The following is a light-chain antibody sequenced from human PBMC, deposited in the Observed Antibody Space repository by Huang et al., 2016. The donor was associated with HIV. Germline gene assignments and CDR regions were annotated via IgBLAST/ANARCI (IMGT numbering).Light chain of an antibody. CDR3: QQSYSMPLT. Sequence: DIQMTQSPSSLSASVGERVTITCRASQSISSYLNWYQQKPGKAPKLLIYAAASLQSGVPSRVSGSGSGTDFTLTISSLQPEDFETYYCQQSYSMPLTFGGGTKVEIK. V-gene: IGKV1-39*01. CDR1: QSISSY. J-gene: IGKJ4*01. CDR2: AAA.